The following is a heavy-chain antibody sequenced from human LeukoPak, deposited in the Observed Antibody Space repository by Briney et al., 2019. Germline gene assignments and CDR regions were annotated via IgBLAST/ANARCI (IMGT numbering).Heavy chain of an antibody. D-gene: IGHD2-15*01. CDR2: ISCDGSNK. J-gene: IGHJ4*02. Sequence: PGGSLRLSCAASGFTFSSYAMHWVRQAPGKGLEWVAVISCDGSNKYYADSVKGRFTISRDNSKNTLYLQMNSLRAEDTAVYYCARGGSIVVVVAAMDLWGQGTLVTVSS. CDR3: ARGGSIVVVVAAMDL. CDR1: GFTFSSYA. V-gene: IGHV3-30-3*01.